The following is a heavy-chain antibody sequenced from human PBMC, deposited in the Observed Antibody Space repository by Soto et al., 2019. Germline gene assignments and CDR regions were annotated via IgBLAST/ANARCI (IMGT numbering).Heavy chain of an antibody. D-gene: IGHD3-3*02. V-gene: IGHV1-3*01. CDR3: ISTLGARFDY. J-gene: IGHJ4*02. CDR2: INAGNGNT. CDR1: GYTFTSYA. Sequence: ASVKVSCKASGYTFTSYAMHWVRQAPGQRLEWMGWINAGNGNTKYSQKFQGRVTITRDTSTSSVYMEVSSLRSEDTAVYYCISTLGARFDYWGQGTLVTVSS.